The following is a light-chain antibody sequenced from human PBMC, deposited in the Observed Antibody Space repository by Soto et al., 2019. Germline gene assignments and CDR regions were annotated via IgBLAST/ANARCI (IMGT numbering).Light chain of an antibody. V-gene: IGLV1-44*01. CDR3: AAWDDSLSGPV. CDR1: SSNIGSNT. CDR2: SNN. J-gene: IGLJ2*01. Sequence: QSVLTQPPSASGTPGQRVTISCSGSSSNIGSNTVNWYQQLPGTAPKLLIYSNNQRPSGVPDRFSGSKSGTSASLAISGLRSEDEAHYYCAAWDDSLSGPVFGGGTKVTVL.